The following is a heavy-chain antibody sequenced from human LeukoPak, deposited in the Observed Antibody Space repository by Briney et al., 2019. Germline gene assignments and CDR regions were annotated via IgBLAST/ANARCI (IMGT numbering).Heavy chain of an antibody. D-gene: IGHD2-2*02. CDR2: INHSGST. V-gene: IGHV4-34*01. CDR1: GGSFSGYY. CDR3: AKSHSQYQLLYRGWFDP. Sequence: SETLSLTCAVYGGSFSGYYWSWIRQPPGKGLEWIGEINHSGSTNYNPSLKSRVTISVDTSKNQFSLKLSSVTAADTAVYYCAKSHSQYQLLYRGWFDPWGQGTLVTVSS. J-gene: IGHJ5*02.